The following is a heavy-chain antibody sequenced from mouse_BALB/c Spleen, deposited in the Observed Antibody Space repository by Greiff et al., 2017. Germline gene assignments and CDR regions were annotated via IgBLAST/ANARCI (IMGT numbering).Heavy chain of an antibody. D-gene: IGHD2-4*01. CDR2: IWGDGST. J-gene: IGHJ1*01. CDR3: ARVYDYDEDWYFDV. V-gene: IGHV2-6-7*01. CDR1: GFSLTGYG. Sequence: VMLVESGPGLVAPSQSLSITCTVSGFSLTGYGVNWVRQPPGKGLEWLGMIWGDGSTDYNSALKSRLSISKDNSKSQVFLKMNSLQTDDTARYYCARVYDYDEDWYFDVWGAGTTVTVSS.